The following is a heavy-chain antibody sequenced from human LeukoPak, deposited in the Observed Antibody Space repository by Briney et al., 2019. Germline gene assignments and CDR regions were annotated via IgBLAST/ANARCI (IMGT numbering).Heavy chain of an antibody. CDR3: ARTGYCSSTSCPKGRFDP. CDR2: ISSSGSTI. V-gene: IGHV3-11*04. CDR1: GFTFSDYY. D-gene: IGHD2-2*01. J-gene: IGHJ5*02. Sequence: GGSLRLSCAASGFTFSDYYMSLIRQAPGKGLEWVSYISSSGSTIYYADSVKGRFTISRDNAKNSLYLQMNSLRAEDTAVYYCARTGYCSSTSCPKGRFDPWGQGTLVTVSS.